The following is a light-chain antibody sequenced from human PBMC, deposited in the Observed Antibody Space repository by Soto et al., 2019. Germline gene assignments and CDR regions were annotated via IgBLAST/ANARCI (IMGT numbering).Light chain of an antibody. J-gene: IGKJ4*01. V-gene: IGKV3-15*01. CDR1: ESVGSN. CDR2: GAS. CDR3: QQYYDWPLLT. Sequence: MTQSPATLSVSPGERVTLFCRATESVGSNLAWYQQKLGQAPRLLLYGASTRATGVPDRFSGSGSGTEFTLSVSSLQSEDFAIYYCQQYYDWPLLTVGGGTQVQI.